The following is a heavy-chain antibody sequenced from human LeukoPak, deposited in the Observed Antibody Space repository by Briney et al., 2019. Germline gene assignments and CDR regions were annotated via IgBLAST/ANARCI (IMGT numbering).Heavy chain of an antibody. CDR3: ARDIAAAGTNWFDP. Sequence: SETLSLTCTVSGGSVSSGSYYWSWIRQPPGKGLEWIGYIYYSGSTNYNPSLMSRVTISVDTSKNQFSLKLSSVTAADTAVYYCARDIAAAGTNWFDPWGQGTLVTVSS. CDR1: GGSVSSGSYY. V-gene: IGHV4-61*01. J-gene: IGHJ5*02. CDR2: IYYSGST. D-gene: IGHD6-13*01.